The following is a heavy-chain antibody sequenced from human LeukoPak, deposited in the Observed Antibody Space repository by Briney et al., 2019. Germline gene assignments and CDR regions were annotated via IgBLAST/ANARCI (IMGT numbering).Heavy chain of an antibody. Sequence: SETLSLTCTVSGVSISSSNSYWGWIRQPPGKGLECIGSIYYSGNNYYNASLKSQVSISIDTSKNQFSLRLTSVTAADTAVYYCARQTGSGLFILPGGQGTLVTVSS. CDR2: IYYSGNN. D-gene: IGHD3/OR15-3a*01. V-gene: IGHV4-39*01. J-gene: IGHJ4*02. CDR1: GVSISSSNSY. CDR3: ARQTGSGLFILP.